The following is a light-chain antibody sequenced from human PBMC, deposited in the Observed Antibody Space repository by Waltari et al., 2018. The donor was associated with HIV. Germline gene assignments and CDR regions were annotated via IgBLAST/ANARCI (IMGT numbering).Light chain of an antibody. J-gene: IGLJ3*02. CDR1: SSNIGSNT. CDR3: AAWDDSLNGPV. CDR2: SNN. V-gene: IGLV1-44*01. Sequence: QSVLTQPPSASGTPGQTVTISCSGSSSNIGSNTVNWYQHLPGTAPKLLIYSNNQRPAGVPDRCSGSKSGTSASLAISGLQSEDEADYYCAAWDDSLNGPVFGGGTKLTVL.